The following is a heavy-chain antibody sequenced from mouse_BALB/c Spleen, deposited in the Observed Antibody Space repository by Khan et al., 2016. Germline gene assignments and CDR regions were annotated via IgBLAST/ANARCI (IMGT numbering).Heavy chain of an antibody. CDR3: ARVRHTMDY. CDR1: GFTFTTYA. D-gene: IGHD2-14*01. V-gene: IGHV5-6-3*01. CDR2: INSDGSST. J-gene: IGHJ4*01. Sequence: EVELVESGGGFVQPGGSLELSCAASGFTFTTYAMSWVRQTPDTRLELVATINSDGSSTYYADTVKGRFTISRDNAKNTLYLQMSRLKSEDTAMYYCARVRHTMDYWGRGTSVTVSS.